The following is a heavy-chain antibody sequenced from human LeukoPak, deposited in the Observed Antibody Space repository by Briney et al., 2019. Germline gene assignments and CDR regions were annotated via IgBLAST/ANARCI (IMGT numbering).Heavy chain of an antibody. J-gene: IGHJ6*02. CDR2: IYYSGST. D-gene: IGHD3-3*01. V-gene: IGHV4-59*08. CDR3: ARLDESGYRKYYYYYGMDV. Sequence: SETLSLTCTVSGGSISSYYWSWIRQPPGKGLEWIGYIYYSGSTNYNPSLKSRVTISVDTSKNQFSLKLSSVTAADTAVYYCARLDESGYRKYYYYYGMDVWGQGTTVTVSS. CDR1: GGSISSYY.